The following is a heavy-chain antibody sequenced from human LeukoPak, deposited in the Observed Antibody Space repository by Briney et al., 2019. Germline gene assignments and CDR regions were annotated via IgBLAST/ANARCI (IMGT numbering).Heavy chain of an antibody. CDR3: ARDRRSSSSTRVLRY. CDR1: GFTFDDYA. CDR2: ISWNSGSI. J-gene: IGHJ4*02. Sequence: PGGSLRLSCAASGFTFDDYAMHWVRQAPGKGLEWVSGISWNSGSIGYADSVKGRFTISRDNAKNSLYLQMNSLRAEDTAVYYCARDRRSSSSTRVLRYWGQGTLVTVSS. D-gene: IGHD6-6*01. V-gene: IGHV3-9*01.